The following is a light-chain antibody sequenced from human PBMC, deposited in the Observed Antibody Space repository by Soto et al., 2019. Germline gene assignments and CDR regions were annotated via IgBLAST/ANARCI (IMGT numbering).Light chain of an antibody. J-gene: IGLJ1*01. CDR1: SSDVGSSNF. CDR3: CSFPGSSTFYV. Sequence: QSVLTQPASVSGSPGQSLTISCTGTSSDVGSSNFVSWYQQHPGKAPKLIIYEGSRRPSGVSGRFSGSKSGNAASLTISGLQAEDEADYYCCSFPGSSTFYVXGTGTKVTVL. CDR2: EGS. V-gene: IGLV2-23*01.